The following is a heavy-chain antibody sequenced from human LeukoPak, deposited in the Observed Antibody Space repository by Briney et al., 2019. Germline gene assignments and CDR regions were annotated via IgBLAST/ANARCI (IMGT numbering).Heavy chain of an antibody. J-gene: IGHJ4*02. D-gene: IGHD3-10*01. Sequence: SETLSLTCAVYGGSFSGYYWSWIRQPPGKGLEWIGEINHSGSTNYNPSLKSRVTISVDTSKNQFSLKLSSVTAADTAVYYCAGPMGFDYWGQGTLVTVPS. CDR2: INHSGST. CDR3: AGPMGFDY. V-gene: IGHV4-34*01. CDR1: GGSFSGYY.